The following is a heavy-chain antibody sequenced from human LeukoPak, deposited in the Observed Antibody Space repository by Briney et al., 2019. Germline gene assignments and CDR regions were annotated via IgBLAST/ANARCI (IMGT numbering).Heavy chain of an antibody. V-gene: IGHV3-23*01. Sequence: GGSLRLSCAASGFTFSSYAMSWVRQAPGKGLEWVSAISGSGGSTYYVDSVKGRFTISRDNSKNTLYLQMNSLRAEDTAVYYCAKDLTMVRGVLDYWGQGTLVTVSS. CDR1: GFTFSSYA. D-gene: IGHD3-10*01. CDR2: ISGSGGST. J-gene: IGHJ4*02. CDR3: AKDLTMVRGVLDY.